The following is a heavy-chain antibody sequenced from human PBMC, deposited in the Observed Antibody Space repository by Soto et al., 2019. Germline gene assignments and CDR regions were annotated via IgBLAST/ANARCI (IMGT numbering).Heavy chain of an antibody. V-gene: IGHV4-30-4*01. J-gene: IGHJ6*02. CDR2: IYYSGST. Sequence: PSETLSLTCTVSGGSISSGDYYWSWIRQPPGKGLEWIGYIYYSGSTYYNPSLKSRVTISVDTSKNQFSLKLSSVTAADTAVYYCARVNGDYEYYYGMHVWGQGTTVTVSS. CDR3: ARVNGDYEYYYGMHV. CDR1: GGSISSGDYY. D-gene: IGHD4-17*01.